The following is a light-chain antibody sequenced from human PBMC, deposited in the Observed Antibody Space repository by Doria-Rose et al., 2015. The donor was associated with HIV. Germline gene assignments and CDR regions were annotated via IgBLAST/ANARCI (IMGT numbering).Light chain of an antibody. CDR1: QSISSY. Sequence: MTLRASQSISSYLNWYQQKPGKAPKLLIYAASSLQSGVPSRFSGSGSGTDFTLTISSLQPEDSPAYYCQQSCCTPSTFGQGTKLEIK. CDR3: QQSCCTPST. J-gene: IGKJ2*02. V-gene: IGKV1-39*01. CDR2: AAS.